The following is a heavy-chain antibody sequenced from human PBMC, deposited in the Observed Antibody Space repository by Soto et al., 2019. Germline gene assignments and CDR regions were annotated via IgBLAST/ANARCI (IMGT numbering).Heavy chain of an antibody. CDR1: GYTFTSYA. Sequence: QVPLVQSGAEVKKPGASVKVSCKASGYTFTSYAMHWVRQAPGQRLEWMGWINAGNGNTKYSQKFQGRVTITRDTSASTAYMELSSLRSEDTAVYYCARATRSSGWVHFQHWGQGTLVTVSS. CDR2: INAGNGNT. V-gene: IGHV1-3*01. D-gene: IGHD6-19*01. CDR3: ARATRSSGWVHFQH. J-gene: IGHJ1*01.